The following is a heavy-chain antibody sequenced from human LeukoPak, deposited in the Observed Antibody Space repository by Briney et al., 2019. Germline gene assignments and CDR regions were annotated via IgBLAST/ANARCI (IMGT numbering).Heavy chain of an antibody. V-gene: IGHV3-7*01. CDR3: AREGASAAVAGTAYFDY. J-gene: IGHJ4*02. Sequence: PGGSLRLSCAASGFTFSSHWMSWVRQAPGKGPEWVANIKQDGTEIYYMDSVKGRFTISRDNAKNSLYLQMNSLRAEDTAVYYCAREGASAAVAGTAYFDYWGQGTLVTVSS. CDR1: GFTFSSHW. CDR2: IKQDGTEI. D-gene: IGHD6-19*01.